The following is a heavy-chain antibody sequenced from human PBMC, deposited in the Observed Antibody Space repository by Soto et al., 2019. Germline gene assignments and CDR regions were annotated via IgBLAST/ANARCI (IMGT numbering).Heavy chain of an antibody. CDR2: ITGSGGTT. J-gene: IGHJ6*02. Sequence: GGSLRLSCAASGFTFISYAMSWVRQAPGKGLEWVSSITGSGGTTFYADSVKGRLTISRDNSKNTLYVQMDILRAEDTAVYYCAKDLSPNMGCMDVWGPGTTVTVSS. V-gene: IGHV3-23*01. D-gene: IGHD3-10*01. CDR3: AKDLSPNMGCMDV. CDR1: GFTFISYA.